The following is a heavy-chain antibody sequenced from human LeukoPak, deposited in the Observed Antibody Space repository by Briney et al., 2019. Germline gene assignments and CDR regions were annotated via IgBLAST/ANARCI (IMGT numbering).Heavy chain of an antibody. CDR2: IRSKAYGGTT. J-gene: IGHJ4*02. Sequence: GGSLRLSCTASGFTFGDYAMSWFRQAPGKGLEWVGFIRSKAYGGTTEYAASVKGRFTISRDDSKSIAYLQMNSLKTEDTAVYYCARAPTTVTTYFDYWGQGTLVTVSS. CDR3: ARAPTTVTTYFDY. CDR1: GFTFGDYA. D-gene: IGHD4-17*01. V-gene: IGHV3-49*03.